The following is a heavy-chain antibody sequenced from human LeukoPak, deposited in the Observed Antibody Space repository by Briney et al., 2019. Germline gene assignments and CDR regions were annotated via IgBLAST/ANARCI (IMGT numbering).Heavy chain of an antibody. D-gene: IGHD6-13*01. CDR2: ISYDGSNK. CDR3: ARSSSWRPNDAFDI. CDR1: GFTFSSYA. V-gene: IGHV3-30*04. J-gene: IGHJ3*02. Sequence: GGSLRLSCAASGFTFSSYAMHWVRQAPGKGLEWVAVISYDGSNKYYADSVKGRFTISRDNSKNTLYLQMNSLRAEDTAVYYCARSSSWRPNDAFDIWGQGTEVTVSS.